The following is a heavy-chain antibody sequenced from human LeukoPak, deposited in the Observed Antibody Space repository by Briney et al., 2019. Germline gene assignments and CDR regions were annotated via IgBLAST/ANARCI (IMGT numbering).Heavy chain of an antibody. D-gene: IGHD5-18*01. Sequence: ASVKVSCKASGYTFTGYYMHWVRQAPGQGLEWMGWINPNSGGTNYAQKFQGRVTMTRDTSISTAYMELSRLRSDDTAVYYCARVDTPRALYDYWGLGTLVTVSS. CDR3: ARVDTPRALYDY. CDR2: INPNSGGT. CDR1: GYTFTGYY. J-gene: IGHJ4*02. V-gene: IGHV1-2*02.